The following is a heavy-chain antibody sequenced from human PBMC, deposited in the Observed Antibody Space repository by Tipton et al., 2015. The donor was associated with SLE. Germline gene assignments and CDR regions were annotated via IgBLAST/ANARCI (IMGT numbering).Heavy chain of an antibody. Sequence: TLSLTCTVSGYSISSGYYWGWIRQPPGKGLEWIGSIYHSGSTYYNPSLKSRVTISVDTSKNQFSLKLSSVTAADTAVYYCARGPVTGYGMDVWGQGTTVTVSS. D-gene: IGHD4-17*01. CDR3: ARGPVTGYGMDV. CDR1: GYSISSGYY. J-gene: IGHJ6*02. V-gene: IGHV4-38-2*02. CDR2: IYHSGST.